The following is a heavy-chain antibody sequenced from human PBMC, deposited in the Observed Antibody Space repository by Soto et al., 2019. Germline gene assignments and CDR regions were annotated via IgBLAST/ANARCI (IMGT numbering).Heavy chain of an antibody. CDR2: ISGSGGST. V-gene: IGHV3-23*01. D-gene: IGHD1-26*01. Sequence: GESLRLSCTASGFTFSSYAMSWVRQAPGKGLEWVSAISGSGGSTYYADSVKGRFTISRDNSKNTLYLQMNSLRAEDTAVYYCAKVGGSYDPAWYFYLCGRGTLVPVSS. CDR3: AKVGGSYDPAWYFYL. J-gene: IGHJ2*01. CDR1: GFTFSSYA.